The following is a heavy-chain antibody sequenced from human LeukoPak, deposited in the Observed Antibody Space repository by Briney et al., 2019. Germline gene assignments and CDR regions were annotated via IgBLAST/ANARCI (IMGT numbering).Heavy chain of an antibody. CDR3: ARFQDTGIAVALDY. Sequence: GGSLRLSYAASDFTFHYYSMCWVRQAPGKGLEWISYISRNGSSIYYADSVKGRFTISRDNAKKLLYLQMNSLRAEDTAVYYCARFQDTGIAVALDYWGQGALVTVSS. V-gene: IGHV3-48*04. J-gene: IGHJ4*02. D-gene: IGHD6-19*01. CDR2: ISRNGSSI. CDR1: DFTFHYYS.